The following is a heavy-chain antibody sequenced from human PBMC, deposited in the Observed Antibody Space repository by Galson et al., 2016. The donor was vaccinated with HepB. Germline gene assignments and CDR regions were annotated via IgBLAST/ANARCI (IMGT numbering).Heavy chain of an antibody. D-gene: IGHD2-8*02. J-gene: IGHJ4*02. CDR2: IDPSDSYT. CDR1: GYSFISYW. Sequence: QSGAEVKKPGESLTISCKASGYSFISYWITWVRQLPGKGLEWMGRIDPSDSYTNYSPSFRGHVSISADKSISTAYLQLSSLRASDTAIYYCARHGTEILVFDSWGQGTLVTVSS. V-gene: IGHV5-10-1*01. CDR3: ARHGTEILVFDS.